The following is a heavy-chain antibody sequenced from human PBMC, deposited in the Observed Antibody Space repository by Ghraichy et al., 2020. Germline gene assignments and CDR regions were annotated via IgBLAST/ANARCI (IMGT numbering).Heavy chain of an antibody. CDR1: GYTFTSYY. CDR3: ARDQLYYDFWSGYSLIAGGMDV. D-gene: IGHD3-3*01. Sequence: ASVKVSCKASGYTFTSYYMHWVRQAPGQGLEWMGIINPSGGSTSYAQKFQGRVTMTRDTSTSTVYMELSSLRSEDTAVYYCARDQLYYDFWSGYSLIAGGMDVWGQGTTVTVSS. J-gene: IGHJ6*02. V-gene: IGHV1-46*01. CDR2: INPSGGST.